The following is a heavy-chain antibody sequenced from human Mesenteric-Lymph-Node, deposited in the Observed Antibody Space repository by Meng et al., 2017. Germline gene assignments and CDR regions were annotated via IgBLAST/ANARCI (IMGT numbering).Heavy chain of an antibody. CDR1: CGSFSGYY. CDR2: INHSGST. Sequence: VRLQQWGAGLLKPSETLSLHCAVYCGSFSGYYWSWIRQPTGKGLEWIGEINHSGSTNYNPSLKSRVTISVDTSKNQFSLKLSSVTAADTAVYSCARGNGWFKVVIDYWGQGTLVTVSS. J-gene: IGHJ4*02. D-gene: IGHD6-19*01. CDR3: ARGNGWFKVVIDY. V-gene: IGHV4-34*01.